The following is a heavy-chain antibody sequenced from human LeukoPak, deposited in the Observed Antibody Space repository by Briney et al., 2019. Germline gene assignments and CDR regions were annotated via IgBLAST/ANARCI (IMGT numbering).Heavy chain of an antibody. V-gene: IGHV3-21*01. CDR3: ARDAFDI. CDR2: ISSSRSYI. J-gene: IGHJ3*02. Sequence: RGSLRLSCAASGFTLTSYSMNWVRQAPGKGLEWVSSISSSRSYIYYADSVKGRFTISRDNAKNSLYLQMNSLRAEDTAVYYCARDAFDIWGQGTMVTVSS. CDR1: GFTLTSYS.